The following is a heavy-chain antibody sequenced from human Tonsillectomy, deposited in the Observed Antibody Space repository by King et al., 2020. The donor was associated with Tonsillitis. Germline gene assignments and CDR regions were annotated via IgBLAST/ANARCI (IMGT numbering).Heavy chain of an antibody. CDR3: ARGDGELAFDY. Sequence: VQLQQWGAGLLKPSGTLSLTCAVYCWFFIGYYWSWDRQPPGKGVGWIGGIKHSGSTNYNPSPKRRVTISVDTSKNQFSLKLSSVTAADTAVYYCARGDGELAFDYWGQGTLVTVSS. J-gene: IGHJ4*02. CDR2: IKHSGST. CDR1: CWFFIGYY. V-gene: IGHV4-34*01. D-gene: IGHD1-26*01.